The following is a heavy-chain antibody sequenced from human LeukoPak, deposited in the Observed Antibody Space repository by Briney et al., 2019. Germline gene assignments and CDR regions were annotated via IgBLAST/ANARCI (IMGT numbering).Heavy chain of an antibody. CDR1: GFTFSSYA. Sequence: QTGGSLRLSCAASGFTFSSYAMSWVRQAPGKGLEWVSAISGSGGSTYYADSVKGRFTISRDNSKNTLYLQMNSLRAEDTAVYYCAKVGFLEWNGYFDYWGQGTLVTVSS. D-gene: IGHD3-3*01. J-gene: IGHJ4*02. CDR2: ISGSGGST. V-gene: IGHV3-23*01. CDR3: AKVGFLEWNGYFDY.